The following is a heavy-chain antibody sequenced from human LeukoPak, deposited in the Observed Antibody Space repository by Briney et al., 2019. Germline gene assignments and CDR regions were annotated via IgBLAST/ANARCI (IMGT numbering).Heavy chain of an antibody. Sequence: SLRLSCIASGFTFGGYAMSWVRQAPGKGLELVGFIRSKDYGGTTEYAASVKSRFSISRDDSKSIAYLQMNSLRNEDTAVFYCTRDCSGGSCWGDAFDIWGQGTMVTVSS. CDR1: GFTFGGYA. V-gene: IGHV3-49*04. CDR2: IRSKDYGGTT. CDR3: TRDCSGGSCWGDAFDI. D-gene: IGHD2-15*01. J-gene: IGHJ3*02.